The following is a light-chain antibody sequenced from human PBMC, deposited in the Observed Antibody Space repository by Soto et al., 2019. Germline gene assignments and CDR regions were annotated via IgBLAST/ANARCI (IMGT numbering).Light chain of an antibody. CDR1: QSVSSY. CDR3: QQRSTPLT. V-gene: IGKV3-11*01. CDR2: DAS. J-gene: IGKJ4*01. Sequence: EIVLTQSPATLSLSPGERATLSCRASQSVSSYLAWYQQKPGQAPRLLIYDASSRATGIPARFSGSGSGTDFILTISSLEPEDFAVYYCQQRSTPLTFGGGTKVEIK.